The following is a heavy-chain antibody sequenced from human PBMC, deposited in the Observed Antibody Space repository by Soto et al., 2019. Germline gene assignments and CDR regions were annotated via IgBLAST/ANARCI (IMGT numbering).Heavy chain of an antibody. V-gene: IGHV4-59*02. J-gene: IGHJ4*02. D-gene: IGHD6-19*01. CDR1: GGSVSSFF. Sequence: SETLSLTCTVSGGSVSSFFWSWIRQPPGKGLEWIGYLYYGGSTHYSPSLKSLVTISVDTSKNQFSLKLNSVTAADTAVYYCARVRHGWTFFDYWSQGTLVTVSS. CDR2: LYYGGST. CDR3: ARVRHGWTFFDY.